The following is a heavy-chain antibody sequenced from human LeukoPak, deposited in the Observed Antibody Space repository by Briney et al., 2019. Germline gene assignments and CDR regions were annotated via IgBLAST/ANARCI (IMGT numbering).Heavy chain of an antibody. D-gene: IGHD2-2*01. CDR1: GYTFTSNG. J-gene: IGHJ5*02. CDR3: ARDLGYCTSTSCSRQWFDP. CDR2: ISTYNGNT. Sequence: ASVKVSCKASGYTFTSNGISWVRQAPGQGLEWMGWISTYNGNTNYAQKFRDRVTMTTDTSTSTVYMELRRLGSDDTAVYYCARDLGYCTSTSCSRQWFDPWGQGTLVTVSS. V-gene: IGHV1-18*01.